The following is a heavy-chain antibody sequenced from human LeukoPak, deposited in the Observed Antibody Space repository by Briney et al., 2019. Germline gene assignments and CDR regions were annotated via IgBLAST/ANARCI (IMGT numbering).Heavy chain of an antibody. CDR2: IYVGGDTT. CDR3: ARGGCSGDCYSAPFDY. J-gene: IGHJ4*02. D-gene: IGHD2-21*02. CDR1: GYTFTKYE. Sequence: ASVKVSCKAFGYTFTKYEMHWVRQAPGQGLEWMGIIYVGGDTTGNAQKFQGRVTMTKDTSSSTFYMELNSLTFEDTAVYYCARGGCSGDCYSAPFDYWGQGALVTVSS. V-gene: IGHV1-46*01.